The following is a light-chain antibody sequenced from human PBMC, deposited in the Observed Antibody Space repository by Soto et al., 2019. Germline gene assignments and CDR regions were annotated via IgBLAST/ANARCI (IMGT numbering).Light chain of an antibody. CDR3: SSYTTSSTYV. J-gene: IGLJ1*01. V-gene: IGLV2-18*02. Sequence: QSALTQPPSVSGSPGQSVTISCTGTSSDVGSSNGVSWYQQPPGTAPKLMIYDVINRPSGVPYRFSGPKSGNTASLTISGLQAEDEADYYCSSYTTSSTYVFGTGTKVTVL. CDR1: SSDVGSSNG. CDR2: DVI.